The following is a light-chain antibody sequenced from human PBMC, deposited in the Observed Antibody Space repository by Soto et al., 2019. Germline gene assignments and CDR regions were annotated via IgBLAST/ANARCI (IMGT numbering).Light chain of an antibody. J-gene: IGKJ5*01. CDR3: HQYGRSPHT. CDR2: TAS. CDR1: QSISSNY. Sequence: EIVLTQSPGTLSLSPGERASLSCRASQSISSNYLAWFQQKPGQAPRLLISTASSRATGIPDRFSGSGSGTDFTLTISRLEPEDFAVYYCHQYGRSPHTFGQGTRLETK. V-gene: IGKV3-20*01.